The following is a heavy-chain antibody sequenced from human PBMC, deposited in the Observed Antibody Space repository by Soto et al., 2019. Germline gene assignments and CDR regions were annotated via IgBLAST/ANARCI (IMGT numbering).Heavy chain of an antibody. CDR3: ARDLHTVTTYYYYGMDV. CDR2: ISAYNGST. J-gene: IGHJ6*02. Sequence: ASVKFSCKASGYTFTSYGISWVRQAPGQGLEWMGWISAYNGSTSYAQKFQGRVTMTRDTSTSTVYMELSSLRSEDTAVYYCARDLHTVTTYYYYGMDVWGQGTTVTVSS. D-gene: IGHD4-17*01. CDR1: GYTFTSYG. V-gene: IGHV1-18*04.